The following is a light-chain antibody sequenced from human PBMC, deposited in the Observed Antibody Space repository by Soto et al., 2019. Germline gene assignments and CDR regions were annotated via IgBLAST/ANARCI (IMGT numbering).Light chain of an antibody. J-gene: IGKJ1*01. Sequence: DIQMTQSPSSLSASVGDRVTITCRASQSISSYLNWYQQKPGKAPKILIYAASSLQSGVPSRFSGSRSGTDFTLTISSLQPEDSATYSCQQTSTTPWTFGQGTKVEMK. V-gene: IGKV1-39*01. CDR2: AAS. CDR1: QSISSY. CDR3: QQTSTTPWT.